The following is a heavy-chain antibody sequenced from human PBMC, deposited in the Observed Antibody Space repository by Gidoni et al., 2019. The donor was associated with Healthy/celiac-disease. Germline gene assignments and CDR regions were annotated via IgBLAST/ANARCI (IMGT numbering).Heavy chain of an antibody. J-gene: IGHJ6*02. V-gene: IGHV4-59*01. Sequence: QVQLQESGPGLVKPSETLSLTCTVSGGSISSYYWSWIRQPPGKGLEWIGYIYYSGSTNYNPSLKSRVTISVDTSKNQFSLKLSSVTAADTAVYYCARDTRAGWVTTMDDYYGMDVWGQGTTVTVSS. CDR3: ARDTRAGWVTTMDDYYGMDV. CDR1: GGSISSYY. CDR2: IYYSGST. D-gene: IGHD4-17*01.